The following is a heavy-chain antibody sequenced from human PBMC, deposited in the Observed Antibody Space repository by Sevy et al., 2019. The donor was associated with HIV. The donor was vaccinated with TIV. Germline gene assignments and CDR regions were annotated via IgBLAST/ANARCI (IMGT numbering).Heavy chain of an antibody. V-gene: IGHV4-34*01. CDR2: INHSGST. CDR3: ARGRGQQLVRYYYYYYYMDV. CDR1: GGSFSGYY. D-gene: IGHD6-13*01. Sequence: SETLSLTCAVYGGSFSGYYWSWIRQPPGKGLEWIGEINHSGSTNYNPSLKSRVTISVDTSKNQFSLKLSTVTVADTAVYYCARGRGQQLVRYYYYYYYMDVWGKGTTVTVSS. J-gene: IGHJ6*03.